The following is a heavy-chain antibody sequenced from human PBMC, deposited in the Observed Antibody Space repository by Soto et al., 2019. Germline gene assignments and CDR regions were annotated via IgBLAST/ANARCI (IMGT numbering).Heavy chain of an antibody. CDR3: ARQPRGPGYGERGLYFDY. CDR2: VYYSGST. D-gene: IGHD3-16*01. J-gene: IGHJ4*02. V-gene: IGHV4-39*01. CDR1: GGSTNSRSDY. Sequence: SETLSLTCTVSGGSTNSRSDYWGWIRQPPGKGLEWIGSVYYSGSTHDNPSLQSRVTISVDTSRNQFSLNLISVTAADTAVYFCARQPRGPGYGERGLYFDYWAREPWSPSSQ.